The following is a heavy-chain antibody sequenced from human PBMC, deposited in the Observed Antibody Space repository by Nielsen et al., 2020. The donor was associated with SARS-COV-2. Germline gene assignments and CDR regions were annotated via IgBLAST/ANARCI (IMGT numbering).Heavy chain of an antibody. CDR3: ATDLGLDY. J-gene: IGHJ4*02. Sequence: ASVKVSCKASGYTFTSYGISWVRQAPGLGLEWMGWISAYNGNTNYAQKLQGRVTMTEDTSTDTAYMELSSLRSEDTAVYYCATDLGLDYWGQGTLVTVSS. CDR2: ISAYNGNT. CDR1: GYTFTSYG. V-gene: IGHV1-18*01.